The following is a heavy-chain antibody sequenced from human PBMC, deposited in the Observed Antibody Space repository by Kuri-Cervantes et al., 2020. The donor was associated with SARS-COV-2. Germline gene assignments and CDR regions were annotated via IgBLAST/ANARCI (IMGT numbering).Heavy chain of an antibody. D-gene: IGHD3-3*01. J-gene: IGHJ4*02. CDR1: GFTFSSYW. CDR2: LRYDGGEK. V-gene: IGHV3-30*02. Sequence: GGSLRLSCAASGFTFSSYWMSWVRQAPGKGLEWVAFLRYDGGEKHYADSVKGRFTISRDSSKNTLYLEMNSLRVEDTAVYYCAKDPLFRGTYDLGKLDSWGRGTLVTVSS. CDR3: AKDPLFRGTYDLGKLDS.